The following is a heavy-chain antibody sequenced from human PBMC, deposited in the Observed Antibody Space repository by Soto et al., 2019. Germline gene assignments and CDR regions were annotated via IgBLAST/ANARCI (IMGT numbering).Heavy chain of an antibody. V-gene: IGHV3-53*02. Sequence: EVQLVETGGGLIQPGGSLRLSCAASGFTVSSNYLSWVRQAPGQGLEWVSVSYSGGSTYYADSVKGRFTISRDKSKNTLYLQMNSLRAEDTAVYYCARGAPGGIYFKGPNFDYWGQGTLVTVSS. CDR1: GFTVSSNY. CDR2: SYSGGST. D-gene: IGHD1-26*01. CDR3: ARGAPGGIYFKGPNFDY. J-gene: IGHJ4*02.